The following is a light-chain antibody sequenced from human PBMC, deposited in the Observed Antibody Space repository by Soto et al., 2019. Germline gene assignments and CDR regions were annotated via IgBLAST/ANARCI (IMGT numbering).Light chain of an antibody. CDR3: QQRSNWPPLT. J-gene: IGKJ4*01. CDR1: QSVTNS. V-gene: IGKV3D-20*02. Sequence: EIVLAQSPGTLSLSPGERATLSCRASQSVTNSFLAWYQQKPGQAPRLLIYGASRRATGIPARFSGSGSGTDFTLTISSLEPEDFAVYYCQQRSNWPPLTFGGGTKVDIK. CDR2: GAS.